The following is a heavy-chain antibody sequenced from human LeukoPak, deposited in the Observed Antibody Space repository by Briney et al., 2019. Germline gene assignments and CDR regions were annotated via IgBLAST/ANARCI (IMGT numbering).Heavy chain of an antibody. D-gene: IGHD5-24*01. CDR1: GFTFSSYG. V-gene: IGHV3-33*01. Sequence: GRSLRLSCAASGFTFSSYGVDWVRQAPGKGLEWVAVISYDGSNKYYADCVKGRFTIASDNAKNSLYLQMNRLSAEDRAVYYCARGDRDGYFASSLWGQGTLVTVSS. CDR2: ISYDGSNK. J-gene: IGHJ4*02. CDR3: ARGDRDGYFASSL.